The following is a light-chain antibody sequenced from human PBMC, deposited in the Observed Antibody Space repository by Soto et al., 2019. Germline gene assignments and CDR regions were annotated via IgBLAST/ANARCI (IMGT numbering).Light chain of an antibody. Sequence: DIQMTQSPSTLPASVGDRVTITCRANQSISTWLAWYQQKPGKAPNLLIYKASRLETGVPSRFSGSGSGTEFTLTINFLQPDDFATYYCQQYSSYSTFCQGIRLEIK. V-gene: IGKV1-5*03. CDR1: QSISTW. CDR3: QQYSSYST. J-gene: IGKJ5*01. CDR2: KAS.